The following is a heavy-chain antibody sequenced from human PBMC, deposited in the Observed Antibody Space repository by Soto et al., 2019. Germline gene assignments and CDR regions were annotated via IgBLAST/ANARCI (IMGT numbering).Heavy chain of an antibody. Sequence: PGGSLRLSCAASGFTFSSYSMNWVRQAPGKGLEGVSSISSSSSYIYYAASVKGRFTISRDNAKNSLYLQMNSLRAEDTAVYYCASVYCSSTSCYTLLAYWGQGTLVTVSS. CDR1: GFTFSSYS. CDR2: ISSSSSYI. D-gene: IGHD2-2*02. J-gene: IGHJ4*02. CDR3: ASVYCSSTSCYTLLAY. V-gene: IGHV3-21*01.